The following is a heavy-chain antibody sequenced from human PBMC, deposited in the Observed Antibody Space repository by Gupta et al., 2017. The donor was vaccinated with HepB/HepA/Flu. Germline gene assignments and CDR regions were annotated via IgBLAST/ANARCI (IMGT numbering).Heavy chain of an antibody. D-gene: IGHD4-17*01. J-gene: IGHJ6*03. CDR1: GGSVSSCSYY. CDR2: IYYSGST. V-gene: IGHV4-61*01. Sequence: QVQLQESGPGLVKPSETLSLTCTLSGGSVSSCSYYWSWIRQPPGKGLEWIGYIYYSGSTNYNTSLKSRVTISVDTSKNQFSLKLSSVTAADTAVYYCATATPPYGDYYYYYMDVWGKGTTVTVSS. CDR3: ATATPPYGDYYYYYMDV.